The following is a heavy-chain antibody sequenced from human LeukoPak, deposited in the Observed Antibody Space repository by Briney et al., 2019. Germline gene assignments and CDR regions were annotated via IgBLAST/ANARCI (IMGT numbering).Heavy chain of an antibody. V-gene: IGHV3-23*01. Sequence: GGSLRLSCAASGFTFSSYAMSWVRQAPGEGLEWVSAISGSGGSTYYADSVKGRFTISRDNSKNTLYLQMNGLRVEDTAVYYCAREPRIIMTVDGAFDIWGQGTMVTVSS. D-gene: IGHD3-22*01. CDR2: ISGSGGST. J-gene: IGHJ3*02. CDR1: GFTFSSYA. CDR3: AREPRIIMTVDGAFDI.